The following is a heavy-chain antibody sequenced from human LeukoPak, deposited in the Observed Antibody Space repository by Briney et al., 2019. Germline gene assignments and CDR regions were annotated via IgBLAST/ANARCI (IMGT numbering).Heavy chain of an antibody. CDR2: ISYDGSNK. Sequence: RSLGLSLSGSGFTFRNYSNDLGRQASSKGLEGVAGISYDGSNKYYADSVKGRFTISRDNAKNSLYLQMNSLRAEDTAVYYCARDQGEAVAFYYYYYGMDVWGQGTTVTVSS. V-gene: IGHV3-30-3*01. J-gene: IGHJ6*02. CDR1: GFTFRNYS. CDR3: ARDQGEAVAFYYYYYGMDV. D-gene: IGHD6-19*01.